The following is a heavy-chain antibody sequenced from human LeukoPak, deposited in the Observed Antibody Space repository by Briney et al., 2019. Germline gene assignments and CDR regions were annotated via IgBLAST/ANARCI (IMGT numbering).Heavy chain of an antibody. Sequence: PSETLSLTCTVSGGSISSGSYYWSWIRQTAGKGLEWIGRIYTSGSTNYNPSLKSRVTISVDTSKNQFSLKLSSVTAADTAVYYCASPRREMDAFDIWGQGTMVTVSS. J-gene: IGHJ3*02. V-gene: IGHV4-61*02. D-gene: IGHD5-24*01. CDR3: ASPRREMDAFDI. CDR1: GGSISSGSYY. CDR2: IYTSGST.